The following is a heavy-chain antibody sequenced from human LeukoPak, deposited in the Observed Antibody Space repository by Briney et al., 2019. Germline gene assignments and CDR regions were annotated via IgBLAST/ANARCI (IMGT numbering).Heavy chain of an antibody. D-gene: IGHD3-10*01. CDR1: GYTFSNHG. CDR2: ISAYNGNA. CDR3: ARGVVRFGELYDAFDI. J-gene: IGHJ3*02. V-gene: IGHV1-18*01. Sequence: ASVKVSCQASGYTFSNHGITWVRQAPGQGLEWMGWISAYNGNASYAQKFQGRVTMTTDTSTSTVHMELRSLRSDDTAVYYCARGVVRFGELYDAFDIWGQGTMVTVSS.